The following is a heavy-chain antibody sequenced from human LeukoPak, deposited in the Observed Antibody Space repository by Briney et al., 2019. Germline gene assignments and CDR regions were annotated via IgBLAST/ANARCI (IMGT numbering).Heavy chain of an antibody. J-gene: IGHJ5*02. CDR1: GYTFTSYG. CDR2: INPNSGGT. D-gene: IGHD2-2*01. Sequence: ASVMVSCKGSGYTFTSYGISWVRQAPGQGLEWMGWINPNSGGTNYAQKFQGRVTMTRDTSISTAYMELSRLRSDDTAVYYCARDIGYCSSTGCYPWFDPWGQGTLVTVSS. V-gene: IGHV1-2*02. CDR3: ARDIGYCSSTGCYPWFDP.